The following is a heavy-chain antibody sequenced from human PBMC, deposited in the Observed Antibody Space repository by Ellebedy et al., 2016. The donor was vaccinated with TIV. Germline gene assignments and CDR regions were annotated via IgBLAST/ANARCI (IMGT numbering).Heavy chain of an antibody. CDR1: GYNFATYW. CDR3: ARHSGRIDY. V-gene: IGHV5-51*01. CDR2: IYPDDSNT. J-gene: IGHJ4*02. Sequence: ASVKVSCKGSGYNFATYWIGWVRQMPGKGLEWMGIIYPDDSNTKYSPSFQGQVTISADKSITTAYLQWSSLKASDTAMYYCARHSGRIDYWGQGTLVTVSS. D-gene: IGHD6-25*01.